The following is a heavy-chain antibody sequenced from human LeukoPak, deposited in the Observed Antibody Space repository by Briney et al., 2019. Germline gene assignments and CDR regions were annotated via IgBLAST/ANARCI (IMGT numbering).Heavy chain of an antibody. CDR2: IYYSGST. CDR1: GGSISSYY. V-gene: IGHV4-59*08. D-gene: IGHD3-10*01. J-gene: IGHJ4*02. Sequence: PSETLSLTCTVSGGSISSYYLSWMRQPPGKGLEWIGYIYYSGSTNYNPSLKSRVPISVDTSKNQFSLKLSSVTAADTAVYYCARPGTFGELWYWGQGTLVTVSS. CDR3: ARPGTFGELWY.